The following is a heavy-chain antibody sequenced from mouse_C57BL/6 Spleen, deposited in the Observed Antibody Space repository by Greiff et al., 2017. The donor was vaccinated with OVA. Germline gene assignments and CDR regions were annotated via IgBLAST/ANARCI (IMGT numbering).Heavy chain of an antibody. CDR1: GYTFTSYW. J-gene: IGHJ1*03. Sequence: VQLQQPGTELVKPGASVKLSCKASGYTFTSYWMHWVKQRPGQGLEWIGNINPSNGGTNYNEKFKSKATLTVDKSTSTAYMQLSNLTSEDSAVYYCARYSTTGVSSKWYFDVWGTGTSVTVSS. CDR2: INPSNGGT. D-gene: IGHD2-14*01. V-gene: IGHV1-53*01. CDR3: ARYSTTGVSSKWYFDV.